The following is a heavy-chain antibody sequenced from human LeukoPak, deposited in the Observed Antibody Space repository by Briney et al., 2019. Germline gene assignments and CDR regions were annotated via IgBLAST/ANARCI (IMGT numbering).Heavy chain of an antibody. CDR3: ARDRSSSWYYYYDSSGPH. Sequence: PGGSLRLSCAASGFTFSSYWMSWVRQAPGKGLEWVANIKQDGSEKYYVDSVKGRFTISRDNAKNSLYLQMNSLRAEDTAVYYCARDRSSSWYYYYDSSGPHWGQGTLVTVSS. CDR2: IKQDGSEK. J-gene: IGHJ4*02. V-gene: IGHV3-7*01. CDR1: GFTFSSYW. D-gene: IGHD3-22*01.